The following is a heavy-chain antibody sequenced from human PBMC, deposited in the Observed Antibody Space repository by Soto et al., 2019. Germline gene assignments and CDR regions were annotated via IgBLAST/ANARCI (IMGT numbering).Heavy chain of an antibody. V-gene: IGHV3-30-3*01. Sequence: GGSLRLSCAASGFTFSSYAMHWVRQAPGKGLEWVAVISYDGSNKYYADSVKGRFTISRDNSKNTLYLQMNSLRAEDTAVYYYASFVPTTQDYYYYYGMDVWGQGTTVTVSS. CDR1: GFTFSSYA. J-gene: IGHJ6*02. CDR2: ISYDGSNK. CDR3: ASFVPTTQDYYYYYGMDV. D-gene: IGHD2-15*01.